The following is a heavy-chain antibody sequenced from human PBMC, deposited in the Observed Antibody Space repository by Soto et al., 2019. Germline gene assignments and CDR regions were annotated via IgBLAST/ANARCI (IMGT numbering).Heavy chain of an antibody. D-gene: IGHD6-19*01. CDR2: IYYSGST. Sequence: PLDTLSLTCTVSGGSISSYYWSWIRQPPGKGLEWIGYIYYSGSTNYNPSLKSRVTISVDTSKNQFSLKLSSVTAADTAVYYCARQVGGWAPWYFDYWGQGTLVTVSS. V-gene: IGHV4-59*08. J-gene: IGHJ4*02. CDR3: ARQVGGWAPWYFDY. CDR1: GGSISSYY.